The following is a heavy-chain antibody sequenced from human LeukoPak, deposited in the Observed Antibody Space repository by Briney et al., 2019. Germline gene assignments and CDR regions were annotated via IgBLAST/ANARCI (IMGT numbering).Heavy chain of an antibody. CDR1: GFTFSSYG. J-gene: IGHJ4*02. CDR3: ARAGRGSGGWFPFFDY. Sequence: GRSLRLSCAASGFTFSSYGMHWVRQAPGKGLEWVAVIWYDGSNKYYADSVKGRFTVSRDNSKNTLYLQMNSLRAEDTAVYYCARAGRGSGGWFPFFDYWGQGTRVTVSS. D-gene: IGHD6-19*01. CDR2: IWYDGSNK. V-gene: IGHV3-33*01.